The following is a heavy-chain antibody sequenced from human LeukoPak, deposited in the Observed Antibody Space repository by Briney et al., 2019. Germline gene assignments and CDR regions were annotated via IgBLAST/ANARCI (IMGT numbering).Heavy chain of an antibody. D-gene: IGHD4-23*01. V-gene: IGHV3-74*01. Sequence: GGSLRLSCAASGFTFSSYWMHWVRQAPGKGLVWVSRITSDGSRTAYADSVKGRFTISRDNAKNTLFLQMNSLRAEDRAVYYCVRDGDSTVDFDYWGQGSLVTVSS. CDR1: GFTFSSYW. CDR2: ITSDGSRT. J-gene: IGHJ4*02. CDR3: VRDGDSTVDFDY.